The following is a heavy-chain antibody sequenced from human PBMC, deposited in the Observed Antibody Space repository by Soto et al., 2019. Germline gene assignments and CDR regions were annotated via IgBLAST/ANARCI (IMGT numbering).Heavy chain of an antibody. CDR3: AKDKGTVGATPHY. Sequence: QVQLVESGGGVVQPGRSLRLSCAASGFTFSSYGMHWVRQAPGKGLEWVAVISYDGSNKYYADSVKGRFTISRDNSKNTLYLQMNSLRAEDTAVYYCAKDKGTVGATPHYWGQGTLVTVSS. CDR1: GFTFSSYG. CDR2: ISYDGSNK. J-gene: IGHJ4*02. D-gene: IGHD1-26*01. V-gene: IGHV3-30*18.